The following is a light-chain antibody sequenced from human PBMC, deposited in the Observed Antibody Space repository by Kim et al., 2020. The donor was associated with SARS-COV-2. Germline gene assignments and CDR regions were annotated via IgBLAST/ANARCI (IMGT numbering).Light chain of an antibody. CDR1: SSNIGGNS. J-gene: IGLJ3*02. Sequence: QSVLTQPPSASGTPGQRVTISCSGSSSNIGGNSLNWYQQLPGTAPKLLIYSNNHRPSGVPDRFSGSMSGTSASLAISGLQSEDEADYYCASRDDSLNGWVFGGGTQLTVL. CDR3: ASRDDSLNGWV. V-gene: IGLV1-44*01. CDR2: SNN.